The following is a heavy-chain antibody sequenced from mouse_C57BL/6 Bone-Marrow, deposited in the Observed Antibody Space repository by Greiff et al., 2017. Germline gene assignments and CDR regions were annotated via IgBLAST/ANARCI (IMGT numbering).Heavy chain of an antibody. CDR2: IDPEDGDT. Sequence: EVQLQQSGAELVRPGASVKLSCTASGFNIKDDYMHWVKQRPEQGLEWIGWIDPEDGDTEYASKFQGKATITADNSSNTAYRQLSSLTSEDTAGYYCTVVVFDYWGQGTTLTVSP. D-gene: IGHD1-1*01. J-gene: IGHJ2*01. CDR1: GFNIKDDY. CDR3: TVVVFDY. V-gene: IGHV14-4*01.